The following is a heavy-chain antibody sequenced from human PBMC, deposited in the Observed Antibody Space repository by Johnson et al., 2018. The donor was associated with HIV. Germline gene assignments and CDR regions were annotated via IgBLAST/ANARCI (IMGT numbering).Heavy chain of an antibody. CDR3: ANEPSLSGSYRIPLFDI. CDR2: IGWDGGTS. D-gene: IGHD1-26*01. CDR1: GFTFDDYA. V-gene: IGHV3-43D*03. Sequence: QLVESGGVVVQPGGSLRLSCVASGFTFDDYAMHWVRQSPGKGLEWISVIGWDGGTSYYADSVKGRFPISRDNAKNSLYLQMNSLRAEDTALYYCANEPSLSGSYRIPLFDIWGQGTMVTVSS. J-gene: IGHJ3*02.